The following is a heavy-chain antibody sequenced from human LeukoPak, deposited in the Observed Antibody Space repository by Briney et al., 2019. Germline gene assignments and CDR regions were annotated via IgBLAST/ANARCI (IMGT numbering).Heavy chain of an antibody. J-gene: IGHJ3*02. V-gene: IGHV4-31*03. CDR3: ARDATPHYYDSRPGAFDI. CDR2: IYYSGST. D-gene: IGHD3-22*01. CDR1: GGSISSGGYY. Sequence: SETLSLTCTVSGGSISSGGYYWSWIRQHPGKGLEWIGYIYYSGSTYYNPSLKSRVTISVDTSKNQFSLKLSSVTAADTAVYYCARDATPHYYDSRPGAFDIWGQGTMVTVSS.